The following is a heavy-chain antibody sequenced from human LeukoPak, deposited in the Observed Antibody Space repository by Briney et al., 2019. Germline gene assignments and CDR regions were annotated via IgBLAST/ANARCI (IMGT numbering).Heavy chain of an antibody. J-gene: IGHJ6*02. CDR1: GFTFSSYG. CDR2: IWYDGSNK. D-gene: IGHD2-2*01. Sequence: PGRSLRLSCAASGFTFSSYGMHWVRQAPGKGLEWAAVIWYDGSNKYYADSVKGRFTISRDNSKNTLYLQMNSLRAEDTAVYYCARATVPAAIRASQYYYYGMDVWGQGTTVTVSS. V-gene: IGHV3-33*01. CDR3: ARATVPAAIRASQYYYYGMDV.